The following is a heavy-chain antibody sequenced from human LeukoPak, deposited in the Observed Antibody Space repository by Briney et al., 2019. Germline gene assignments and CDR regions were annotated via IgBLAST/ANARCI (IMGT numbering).Heavy chain of an antibody. J-gene: IGHJ4*02. CDR3: ARQYSTGTTIDY. Sequence: VSVKVSCKASGYTFTGYYMHWVRQAPGQGLEWMGWINPNSGGTNYAQKFQGRVTMTRDTSISTAYMELSRLRSDDTAVYYCARQYSTGTTIDYWGQGTLVTVSS. D-gene: IGHD1-7*01. CDR1: GYTFTGYY. CDR2: INPNSGGT. V-gene: IGHV1-2*02.